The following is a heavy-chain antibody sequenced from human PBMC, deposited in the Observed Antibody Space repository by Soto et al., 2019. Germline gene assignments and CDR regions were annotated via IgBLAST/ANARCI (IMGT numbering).Heavy chain of an antibody. D-gene: IGHD2-2*01. CDR1: GGSISSGTYY. CDR3: ARLHCNSPNCVPLDP. Sequence: SETLSLTCTVSGGSISSGTYYWGWIRQPPGKGLEWIGSMYYSGSTSYNPSLKSRVTMSVDTSKNQLSLRLSSVTAADTAVYCCARLHCNSPNCVPLDPWGQGTLVTVSS. CDR2: MYYSGST. V-gene: IGHV4-39*01. J-gene: IGHJ5*02.